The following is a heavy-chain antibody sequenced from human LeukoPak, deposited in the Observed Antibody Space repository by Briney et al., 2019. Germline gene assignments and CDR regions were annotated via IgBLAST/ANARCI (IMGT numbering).Heavy chain of an antibody. D-gene: IGHD6-13*01. V-gene: IGHV4-61*02. CDR2: IYTSGST. CDR3: ARVGSSWPHYYFDS. J-gene: IGHJ4*02. CDR1: GGSISSGSYY. Sequence: SETLSLTCTVSGGSISSGSYYWSWIRQPAGKGLEWIGRIYTSGSTNYSPSLKSRVTISVDTSKNQFSLKLTSVTAADTAVYYCARVGSSWPHYYFDSWGRGTLVTVSS.